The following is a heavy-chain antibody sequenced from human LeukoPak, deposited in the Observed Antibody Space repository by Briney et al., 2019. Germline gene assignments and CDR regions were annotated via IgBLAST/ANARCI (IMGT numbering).Heavy chain of an antibody. CDR2: IKQDGSEK. CDR1: GFTFSSYW. V-gene: IGHV3-7*01. D-gene: IGHD6-19*01. J-gene: IGHJ4*02. Sequence: PGGSLRLSCAASGFTFSSYWMSWVRQAPGKGLEWVANIKQDGSEKYYVDSVKGRFTISRDNAKNSLYLQMNSLRAEDTAEYYCAASRGSGWYYFDYWGQGTLVTVSS. CDR3: AASRGSGWYYFDY.